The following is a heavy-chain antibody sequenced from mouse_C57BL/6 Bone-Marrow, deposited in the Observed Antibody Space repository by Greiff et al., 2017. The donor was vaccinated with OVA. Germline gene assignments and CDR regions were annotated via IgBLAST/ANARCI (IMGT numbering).Heavy chain of an antibody. J-gene: IGHJ2*01. D-gene: IGHD1-1*01. CDR3: ARPPHYCGGSYHFDY. CDR1: GYTFTSYG. Sequence: QVQLKESGAELARPGASVKLSCKASGYTFTSYGISWVKQRTGQGLEWIGEIYPRSGNTYYNEKFKGQATLTADKSSSTAYMELHSLTSEDSAVYFCARPPHYCGGSYHFDYWGQGTTLTVSS. V-gene: IGHV1-81*01. CDR2: IYPRSGNT.